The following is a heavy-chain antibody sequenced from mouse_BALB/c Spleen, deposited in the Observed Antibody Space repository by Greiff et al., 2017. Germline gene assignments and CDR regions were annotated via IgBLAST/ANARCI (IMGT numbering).Heavy chain of an antibody. CDR2: IYPGDGDT. CDR3: AREGHYYGSY. CDR1: GYTFTSYW. D-gene: IGHD1-2*01. Sequence: QVQLQQSGAELAKPGASVKMSCKASGYTFTSYWMHWVKQRPGQGLEWIGAIYPGDGDTRYTQKFKGKATLTADKSSSTAYMQLSSLTSEDSAVYYCAREGHYYGSYWGQGTTLTVSS. V-gene: IGHV1-87*01. J-gene: IGHJ2*01.